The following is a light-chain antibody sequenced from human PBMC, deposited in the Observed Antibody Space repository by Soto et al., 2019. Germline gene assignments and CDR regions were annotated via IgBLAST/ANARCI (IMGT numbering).Light chain of an antibody. CDR3: QQYNSYSRT. Sequence: DSQVTHAPSTLSTSVGHRVTITCRASQSISSWLAWYQQKPGKAPKLLIYKASSLESGVPSRSSGSGSGTEFTLTISSLQPDDFATYYCQQYNSYSRTFGQGTKVDIK. CDR1: QSISSW. CDR2: KAS. J-gene: IGKJ1*01. V-gene: IGKV1-5*03.